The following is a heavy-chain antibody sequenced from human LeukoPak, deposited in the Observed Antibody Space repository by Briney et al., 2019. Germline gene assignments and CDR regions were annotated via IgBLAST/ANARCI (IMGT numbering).Heavy chain of an antibody. D-gene: IGHD3-10*01. Sequence: SGTLPLPCTGSGGSIISSSFYWGGLRPPPGEGLEGIGSICYSGYTYYNPSLKSRFTISVDRSRNQFSLKLSSVTAADTSVYYCASAVLWLGEIWSHFDYWGQGTLVTVSS. CDR1: GGSIISSSFY. CDR2: ICYSGYT. J-gene: IGHJ4*02. CDR3: ASAVLWLGEIWSHFDY. V-gene: IGHV4-39*07.